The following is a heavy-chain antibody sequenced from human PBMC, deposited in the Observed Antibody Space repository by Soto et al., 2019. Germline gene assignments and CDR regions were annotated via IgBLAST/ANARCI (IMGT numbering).Heavy chain of an antibody. Sequence: GALRLSCTASGFIVSDTYVNWVRQAPGKGLEWVSVISNRGDTHYADSVRGRFSLSRDISDNTLHLQMNNLRVEDTAVYYCAREPRFCRGGSCSMTGAAYDIWGQGTMVTVSS. CDR2: ISNRGDT. V-gene: IGHV3-66*01. CDR3: AREPRFCRGGSCSMTGAAYDI. CDR1: GFIVSDTY. D-gene: IGHD2-15*01. J-gene: IGHJ3*02.